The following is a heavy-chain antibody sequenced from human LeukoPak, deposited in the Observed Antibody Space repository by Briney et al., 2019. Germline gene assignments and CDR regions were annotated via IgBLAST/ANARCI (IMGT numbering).Heavy chain of an antibody. D-gene: IGHD3-3*01. J-gene: IGHJ6*02. V-gene: IGHV1-69*13. CDR1: GGTFSSYA. Sequence: ASVKVSCKASGGTFSSYAISWVRQAPGQGLEWMGGIIPIFGTANYAQKFQGRVTITADESTSTAYMELSSLRSEDTAVYYCARGTLRYDFWSGSPPAYYYGMDVWGQGTTVTVSS. CDR2: IIPIFGTA. CDR3: ARGTLRYDFWSGSPPAYYYGMDV.